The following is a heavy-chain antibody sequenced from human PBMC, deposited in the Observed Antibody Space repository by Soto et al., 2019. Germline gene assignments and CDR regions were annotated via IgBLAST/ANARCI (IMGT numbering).Heavy chain of an antibody. CDR2: ITGSGGST. D-gene: IGHD3-3*01. CDR1: GFTFSSYA. CDR3: AKPSPWAFWRDYYSGPFDY. V-gene: IGHV3-23*01. Sequence: GGSLRLSCAASGFTFSSYAMSWVRQAPGKGLEWVSAITGSGGSTDYTESVKGRFTIFRDNFKKTLYLVMNSVGADDTAVYFCAKPSPWAFWRDYYSGPFDYWGQGTLVTVSS. J-gene: IGHJ4*02.